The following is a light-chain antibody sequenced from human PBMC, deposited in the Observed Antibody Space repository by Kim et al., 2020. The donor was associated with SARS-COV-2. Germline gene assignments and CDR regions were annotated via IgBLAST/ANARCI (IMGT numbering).Light chain of an antibody. CDR3: QQYNSYPLT. CDR1: QGITNH. Sequence: ASRGDRVTITCRASQGITNHLAWFQQRPGKAPKSLIYAASNLQSGVPSKFSGSGSGTDFTLTIASLQPEDFATYYCQQYNSYPLTFGGGTKVDIK. J-gene: IGKJ4*01. CDR2: AAS. V-gene: IGKV1-16*02.